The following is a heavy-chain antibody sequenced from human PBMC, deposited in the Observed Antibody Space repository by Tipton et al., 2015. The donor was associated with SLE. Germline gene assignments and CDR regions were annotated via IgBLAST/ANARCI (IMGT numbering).Heavy chain of an antibody. Sequence: TLSLTCAVSSGSISSSDWWSWVRQPPGKGLEWIGEIYRSGSATYNPSLKSRVTISMDKSKDQFSLNLASVTPADTAVYHCARNGFYSLDYWGQGTLVTVSS. J-gene: IGHJ4*02. D-gene: IGHD3-22*01. CDR3: ARNGFYSLDY. V-gene: IGHV4-4*02. CDR1: SGSISSSDW. CDR2: IYRSGSA.